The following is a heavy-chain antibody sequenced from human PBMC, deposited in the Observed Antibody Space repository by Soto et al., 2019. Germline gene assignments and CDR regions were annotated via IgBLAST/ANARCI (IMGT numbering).Heavy chain of an antibody. Sequence: QEQLVESGGGVVQPGRSLRLSCAASGFTLSSFGIHWVRQAPGKGLEWVAAIRHDGSQTNYVDSVKGRFTISRDNFRNTVVFQMDSLRAEDTAVYRCARDFITGATYSGTSYYHMDVWGRGTTVTVSS. V-gene: IGHV3-33*01. CDR2: IRHDGSQT. CDR3: ARDFITGATYSGTSYYHMDV. J-gene: IGHJ6*01. CDR1: GFTLSSFG. D-gene: IGHD1-20*01.